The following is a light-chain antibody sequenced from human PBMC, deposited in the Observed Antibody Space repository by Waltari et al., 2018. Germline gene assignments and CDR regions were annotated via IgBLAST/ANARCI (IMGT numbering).Light chain of an antibody. CDR2: DNK. CDR1: SSNIGYDY. V-gene: IGLV1-51*01. J-gene: IGLJ3*02. CDR3: ATWDHSLHGMV. Sequence: QSVLTQPPSLSAAPGQKVTISCSGSSSNIGYDYVSWYQHLPGTAPKVVIYDNKKRPSGIPDRFSGSKSGTSATLGITGLQTGDEAFYYCATWDHSLHGMVFGGGTELTVL.